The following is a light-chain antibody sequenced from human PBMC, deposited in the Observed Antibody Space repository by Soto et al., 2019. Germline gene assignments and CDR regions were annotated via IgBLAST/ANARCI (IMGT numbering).Light chain of an antibody. V-gene: IGKV1D-12*01. Sequence: DIQMTQSPSSVSASVGDRVTITCRASQDIRSWLAWYQQRPGKAPKLLISAASSLQSAVPSRFGGSGSGTDFTLTISSLQPDDFATYYCQQSDTFPATFGGGTKVEIK. CDR1: QDIRSW. J-gene: IGKJ4*01. CDR2: AAS. CDR3: QQSDTFPAT.